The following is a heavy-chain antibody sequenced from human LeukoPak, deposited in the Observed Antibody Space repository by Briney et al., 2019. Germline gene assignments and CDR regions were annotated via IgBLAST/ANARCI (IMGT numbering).Heavy chain of an antibody. V-gene: IGHV1-18*01. CDR3: ARGYQHWTYYYYYYMDV. CDR1: GYTFSRYG. D-gene: IGHD2-2*01. CDR2: ISVYNGNA. Sequence: GSVKVSCKASGYTFSRYGISWVRQAPGHGLEWMGWISVYNGNAKYAQTLQGRVTMTTDTSTSTVYMELRSLTSDDTAVYYCARGYQHWTYYYYYYMDVWGKGTTVTVSS. J-gene: IGHJ6*03.